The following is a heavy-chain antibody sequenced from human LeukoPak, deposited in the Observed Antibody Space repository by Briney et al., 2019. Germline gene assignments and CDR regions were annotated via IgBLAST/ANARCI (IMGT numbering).Heavy chain of an antibody. D-gene: IGHD3-22*01. CDR2: ISGSGSST. V-gene: IGHV3-23*01. CDR3: AAIDRVYYYYGMDV. CDR1: GFTFSSYA. J-gene: IGHJ6*02. Sequence: GGSLRLSCAASGFTFSSYAMSWVRQAPGKGLEWVSVISGSGSSTYYADSVKGRFTISRDNSKNTLYLQMNSLRAEDTAVYYCAAIDRVYYYYGMDVWGQGTTVTVSS.